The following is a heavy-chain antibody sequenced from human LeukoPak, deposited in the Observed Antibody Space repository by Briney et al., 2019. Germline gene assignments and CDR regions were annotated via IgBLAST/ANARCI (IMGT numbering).Heavy chain of an antibody. D-gene: IGHD6-13*01. CDR3: ARRSSSWYRPHFDY. CDR1: GGSFSGYY. J-gene: IGHJ4*02. CDR2: INHSGST. Sequence: SETLSLTCAVYGGSFSGYYWSWIRQPPGKGLELIGEINHSGSTNYNPSLKSRVTISVDTSKNQFSLKLSAVTAADTAVYYCARRSSSWYRPHFDYWGQGTLVTVSS. V-gene: IGHV4-34*01.